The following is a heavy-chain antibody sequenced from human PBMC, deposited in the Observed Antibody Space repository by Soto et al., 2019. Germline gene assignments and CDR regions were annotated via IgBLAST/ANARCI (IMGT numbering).Heavy chain of an antibody. J-gene: IGHJ6*02. Sequence: TSETLSLTCAVSGGSISSGGYSWSWIRQPPGKGLEWIGCIYHSGSTYYNPSLRSRVAISLDTAKNHFSLNLSSVTAADTALYYCARQGFGELHGLVDVWGQGITVTVSS. D-gene: IGHD3-10*01. CDR1: GGSISSGGYS. V-gene: IGHV4-30-2*03. CDR2: IYHSGST. CDR3: ARQGFGELHGLVDV.